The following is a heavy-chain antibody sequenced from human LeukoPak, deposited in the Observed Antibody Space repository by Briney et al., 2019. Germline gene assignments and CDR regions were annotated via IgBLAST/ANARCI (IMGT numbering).Heavy chain of an antibody. D-gene: IGHD4-17*01. V-gene: IGHV4-30-4*08. J-gene: IGHJ5*02. Sequence: SQTLSLTCTVSGGSISSGDYYWSWIRQPPGKGLEWIGYIYYSGSTYCNPSLKSRVTISVDTSKNQFSLKLSSVTAADTAVYYCARFDYGDYWFDPWGQGTLVTVSS. CDR1: GGSISSGDYY. CDR3: ARFDYGDYWFDP. CDR2: IYYSGST.